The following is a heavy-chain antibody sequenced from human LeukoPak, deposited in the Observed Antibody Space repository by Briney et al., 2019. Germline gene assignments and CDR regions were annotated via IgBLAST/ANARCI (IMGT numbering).Heavy chain of an antibody. CDR1: GGSISSGGHY. CDR3: ASAYGGKGANLDY. J-gene: IGHJ4*02. CDR2: IYYSGST. Sequence: PSQTLSLTCTVSGGSISSGGHYWSWIRQHPGKGLEWIGYIYYSGSTCYNPSLKSRVTISVDTSKNQFSLKLSSVTAADTAVYYCASAYGGKGANLDYWGQGTLVTVSS. V-gene: IGHV4-31*03. D-gene: IGHD4-23*01.